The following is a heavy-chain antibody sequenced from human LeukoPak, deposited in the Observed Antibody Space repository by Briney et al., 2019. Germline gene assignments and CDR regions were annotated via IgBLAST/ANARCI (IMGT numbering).Heavy chain of an antibody. V-gene: IGHV3-53*01. CDR1: GFTVGTNS. CDR2: IYSGGST. Sequence: PGGSLRLSCAASGFTVGTNSMSCVRQSPGKGLEWVSVIYSGGSTYYADSVNGRFTISRDNSRNTLFLQMNSLRAEDTALYYCASAREYCGSAECYEYFQHWGQGTLVTVSS. J-gene: IGHJ1*01. D-gene: IGHD2-21*01. CDR3: ASAREYCGSAECYEYFQH.